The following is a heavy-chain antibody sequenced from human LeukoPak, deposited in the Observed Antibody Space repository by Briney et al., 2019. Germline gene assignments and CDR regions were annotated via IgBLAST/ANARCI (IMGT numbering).Heavy chain of an antibody. J-gene: IGHJ4*02. Sequence: GGSLRLSCEASGITFSSYAMSWVRQAPGKGLEWVSGIIDSGDITYYANSVKGRFTISRDNSKNTLYLQMNSLRAEDTAVYYCARHGYSYGYGFDYWGRGTLVTVSS. CDR1: GITFSSYA. V-gene: IGHV3-23*01. CDR3: ARHGYSYGYGFDY. CDR2: IIDSGDIT. D-gene: IGHD5-18*01.